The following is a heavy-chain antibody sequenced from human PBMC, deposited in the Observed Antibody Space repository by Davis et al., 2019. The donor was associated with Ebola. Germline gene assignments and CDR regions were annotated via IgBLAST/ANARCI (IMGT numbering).Heavy chain of an antibody. J-gene: IGHJ5*02. CDR1: GYSFTSDY. D-gene: IGHD1-7*01. CDR2: INPGTGNT. V-gene: IGHV1-46*01. Sequence: ASVKVSCKASGYSFTSDYMHWVRQAPGQGLEWMGIINPGTGNTDYAQRFQGRVTMTRDTSISTAYLELSRLTSDDTAVYYCARTFHYGNTVNPNWFDPWGPGTLVTVSS. CDR3: ARTFHYGNTVNPNWFDP.